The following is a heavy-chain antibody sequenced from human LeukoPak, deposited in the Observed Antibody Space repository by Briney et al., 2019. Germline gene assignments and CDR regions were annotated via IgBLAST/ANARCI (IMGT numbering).Heavy chain of an antibody. D-gene: IGHD3-3*01. CDR3: AREREYYDFWSGSQAAFDI. CDR2: IWYDGSNK. V-gene: IGHV3-33*01. Sequence: PGRSLRLSCAASGFTFSSYGMHWVRQAPGKELEWVAVIWYDGSNKYYADSVKGRFTISRDNSKNTLYLQMNSLRAEDTAVYYCAREREYYDFWSGSQAAFDIWGQGTMVTVSS. J-gene: IGHJ3*02. CDR1: GFTFSSYG.